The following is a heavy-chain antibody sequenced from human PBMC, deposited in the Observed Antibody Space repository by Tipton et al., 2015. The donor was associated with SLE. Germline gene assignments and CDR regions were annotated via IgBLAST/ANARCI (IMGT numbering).Heavy chain of an antibody. CDR3: AKDLEYGYGFPYWNFDL. CDR2: IYSGGST. D-gene: IGHD2-2*03. CDR1: GFAVSSNY. V-gene: IGHV3-66*02. Sequence: SLRLSCAASGFAVSSNYMNWVRQAPGKGLEWVSVIYSGGSTYYADSVKGRFTISRDNSKNTLYLQMNSLRPEDTAVYYCAKDLEYGYGFPYWNFDLWGRGSLVTVSP. J-gene: IGHJ2*01.